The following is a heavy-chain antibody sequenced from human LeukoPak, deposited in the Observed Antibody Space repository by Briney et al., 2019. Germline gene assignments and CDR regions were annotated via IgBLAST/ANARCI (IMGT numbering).Heavy chain of an antibody. D-gene: IGHD2-2*01. J-gene: IGHJ5*02. CDR3: ARQRQYQLLLGWFDP. CDR2: IYYSGST. CDR1: GGSISSSDDY. V-gene: IGHV4-39*01. Sequence: SQTLSLTCTVAGGSISSSDDYWAWLRQPPGKGLEWFGSIYYSGSTHYNPDLKRRVTISVDTSKNQFSLKLSSVTAADTAVYYCARQRQYQLLLGWFDPWGQGTLVTVSS.